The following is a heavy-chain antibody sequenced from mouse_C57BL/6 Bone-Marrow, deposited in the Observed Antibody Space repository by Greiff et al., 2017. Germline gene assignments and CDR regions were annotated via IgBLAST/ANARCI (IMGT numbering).Heavy chain of an antibody. CDR2: IHPNSGST. Sequence: QVPLHQPGAALVTPGASVKLSCKASGYTFTSYWMHWVKQRPGQGLEWIGMIHPNSGSTNYNEKFKSKATLTVDKSSSTAYMQLSSLTSEDSAVYYCARGHSNYDYWYFDVWGTGTTVTVSS. CDR3: ARGHSNYDYWYFDV. J-gene: IGHJ1*03. CDR1: GYTFTSYW. V-gene: IGHV1-64*01. D-gene: IGHD2-5*01.